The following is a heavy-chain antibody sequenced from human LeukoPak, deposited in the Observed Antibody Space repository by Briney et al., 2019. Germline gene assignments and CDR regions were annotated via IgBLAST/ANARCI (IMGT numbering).Heavy chain of an antibody. CDR1: GGSFRGYY. D-gene: IGHD5-12*01. V-gene: IGHV4-34*01. CDR3: ARVGYSGYDFYGMDV. J-gene: IGHJ6*04. Sequence: SETLSLTCAVYGGSFRGYYWSWIRQPPGKGLEWIGEINHSGSTNYNPSLKSRVTISVDTSKNQFSLKLSSVTAADTAVYYCARVGYSGYDFYGMDVWGKGTTVTVSS. CDR2: INHSGST.